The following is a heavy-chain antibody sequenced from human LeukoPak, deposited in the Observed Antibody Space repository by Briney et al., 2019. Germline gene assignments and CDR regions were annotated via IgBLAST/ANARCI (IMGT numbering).Heavy chain of an antibody. D-gene: IGHD6-19*01. CDR2: IYYSGST. CDR1: GGSISSGSYY. V-gene: IGHV4-39*01. CDR3: ARPTYSSGWYTAFDY. J-gene: IGHJ4*02. Sequence: SETLSLTCTVSGGSISSGSYYWGWIRQSPGKGREWIGSIYYSGSTYYNPSLKSRVTISVDTSKNQFSLKLSSVTAADTAVYYCARPTYSSGWYTAFDYWGQGTLVTVSS.